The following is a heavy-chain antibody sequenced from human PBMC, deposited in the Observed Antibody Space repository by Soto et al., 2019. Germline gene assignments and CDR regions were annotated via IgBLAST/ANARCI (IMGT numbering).Heavy chain of an antibody. CDR2: IGSSSGSI. CDR1: GFTFSSYS. Sequence: PGGSLRLSCAAAGFTFSSYSMNWVRQAPGKGLEWISYIGSSSGSIYYADSVKGRFTISRDNAKNSVYLQMNSLRDEDTAVYYCARDPLPGTSHFDYWGQGTLVTVSS. D-gene: IGHD1-7*01. J-gene: IGHJ4*02. CDR3: ARDPLPGTSHFDY. V-gene: IGHV3-48*02.